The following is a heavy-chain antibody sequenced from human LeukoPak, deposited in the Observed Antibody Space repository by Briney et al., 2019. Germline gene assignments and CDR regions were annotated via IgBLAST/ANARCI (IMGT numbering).Heavy chain of an antibody. CDR1: GLTFSNYA. Sequence: GGSLRLSCAASGLTFSNYAMSWVRQAPGKGLEWVSAISGSGGSTYYADSVKGRFTISRDNSKNTLYLQMNSLRAEDTAVYYCAKDPSGSYFPNWFDPWGQGTLVTVSS. V-gene: IGHV3-23*01. J-gene: IGHJ5*02. CDR2: ISGSGGST. CDR3: AKDPSGSYFPNWFDP. D-gene: IGHD1-26*01.